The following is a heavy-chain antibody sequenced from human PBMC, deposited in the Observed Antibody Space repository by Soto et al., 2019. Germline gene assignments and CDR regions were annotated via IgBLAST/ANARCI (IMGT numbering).Heavy chain of an antibody. V-gene: IGHV1-69*13. CDR1: GGTFANFI. D-gene: IGHD6-6*01. CDR2: IVPMSGTA. J-gene: IGHJ6*02. CDR3: ARNGTYSSSLSQYSGMDV. Sequence: SVKVSCKASGGTFANFIMTWVRQTPGQGLEWMGGIVPMSGTATYAEKFKGRVTISATESTSTAYMELTSLRSEDTAVYYCARNGTYSSSLSQYSGMDVWGQGTTVTVSS.